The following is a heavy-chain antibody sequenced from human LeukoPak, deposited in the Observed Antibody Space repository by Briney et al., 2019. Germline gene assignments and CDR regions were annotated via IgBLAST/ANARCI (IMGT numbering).Heavy chain of an antibody. Sequence: GGSLRLSCAASGFTFSNYTMNWVRQAPGKGLEGVSYISSSSSAIFYADSVKGRFTISRDNAKNSLYLQMNSLRAEDTAVYYCARDSSEMSYNYYYYYMDVWGKGTTVTVSS. V-gene: IGHV3-48*01. CDR1: GFTFSNYT. CDR3: ARDSSEMSYNYYYYYMDV. J-gene: IGHJ6*03. CDR2: ISSSSSAI. D-gene: IGHD2-2*01.